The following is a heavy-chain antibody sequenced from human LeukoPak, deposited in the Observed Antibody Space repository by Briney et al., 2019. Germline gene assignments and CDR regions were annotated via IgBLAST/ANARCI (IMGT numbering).Heavy chain of an antibody. CDR2: ISGDSDYT. V-gene: IGHV3-43*02. J-gene: IGHJ4*02. Sequence: GGSLRLSCAASGFTFDDYAMRWVRQASGMGLEWVSLISGDSDYTYYADSVKGRFTISRDNSKNSLYLQMNTLRTEDNALYYCAKGHGSRTGDFEYWGQGTLVTVSS. CDR1: GFTFDDYA. CDR3: AKGHGSRTGDFEY. D-gene: IGHD3-10*01.